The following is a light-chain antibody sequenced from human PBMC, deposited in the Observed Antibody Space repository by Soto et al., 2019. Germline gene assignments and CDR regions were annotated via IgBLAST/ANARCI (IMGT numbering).Light chain of an antibody. J-gene: IGLJ1*01. CDR3: GSYTSTSTLSV. V-gene: IGLV2-14*03. CDR1: SSDVGGSNY. Sequence: QSVLTQPASVSGSPGQSITISCTGTSSDVGGSNYVSWYQQHPGKAPKLMIYDVSNRPSGVSNRFSGSKSGNTASLTISGLQADDEADYYCGSYTSTSTLSVFGTGTKLTVL. CDR2: DVS.